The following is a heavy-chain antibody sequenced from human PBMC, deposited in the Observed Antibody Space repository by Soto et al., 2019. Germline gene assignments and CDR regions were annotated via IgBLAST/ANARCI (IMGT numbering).Heavy chain of an antibody. CDR2: GYYSGTT. CDR1: GYSITSGYY. Sequence: PSETLSLTCVVSGYSITSGYYWGWVRQPPGKGLEWIGTGYYSGTTYYNPSLESRVTISVDTSKNQFSLNVNSVTAADTAVYYCGRIGSYYYFDQWRQGTLVTVSS. J-gene: IGHJ4*02. CDR3: GRIGSYYYFDQ. D-gene: IGHD3-10*01. V-gene: IGHV4-38-2*01.